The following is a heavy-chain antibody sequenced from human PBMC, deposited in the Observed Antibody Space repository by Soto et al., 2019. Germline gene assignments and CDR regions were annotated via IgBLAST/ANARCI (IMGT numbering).Heavy chain of an antibody. J-gene: IGHJ4*02. CDR3: ARDLDRGSGSPRY. CDR1: GFTFSSYY. CDR2: INPSGGST. D-gene: IGHD1-26*01. V-gene: IGHV1-46*01. Sequence: QVQLVESGGGVVQPGRSLRLSCAASGFTFSSYYMHWVRQAPGQGLEWMGIINPSGGSTSYAQKFQGRVTMTRDTSTSTVYMELSSLRSEDTSVYYCARDLDRGSGSPRYWGQGTLVTVSS.